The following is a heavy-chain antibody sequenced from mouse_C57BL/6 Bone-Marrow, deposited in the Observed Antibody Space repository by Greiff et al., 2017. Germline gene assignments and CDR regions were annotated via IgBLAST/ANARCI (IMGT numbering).Heavy chain of an antibody. CDR2: VDPETGGT. Sequence: QVQLKVSGAELVRPGASVTLSCKASGYTFTDYEMHWVKQTPVHGLEWIGAVDPETGGTAYNQKFKGKAILTADKSSSTAYMELRSLTSEDSGVYYCTRYSNYEVWFAYWGQGTLVTVSA. J-gene: IGHJ3*01. D-gene: IGHD2-5*01. CDR1: GYTFTDYE. V-gene: IGHV1-15*01. CDR3: TRYSNYEVWFAY.